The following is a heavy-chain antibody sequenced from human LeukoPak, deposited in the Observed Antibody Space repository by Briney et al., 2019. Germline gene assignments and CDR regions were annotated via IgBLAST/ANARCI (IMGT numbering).Heavy chain of an antibody. Sequence: SETVSLTCTVSGGSVSYYYWSWIRQSAGKELEWIGYTFYTGTTLYSPSLSGRVTMTGDTSEKQFSLKLSSVTAADTAMYYCAKHDVVPVIRRGFDFWGQGTLGTVSS. J-gene: IGHJ4*02. CDR2: TFYTGTT. D-gene: IGHD2-21*02. V-gene: IGHV4-59*08. CDR1: GGSVSYYY. CDR3: AKHDVVPVIRRGFDF.